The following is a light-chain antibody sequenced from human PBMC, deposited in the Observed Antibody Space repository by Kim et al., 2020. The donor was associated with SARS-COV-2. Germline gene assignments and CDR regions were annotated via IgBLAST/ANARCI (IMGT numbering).Light chain of an antibody. J-gene: IGKJ4*01. Sequence: SASVGDRVNITCRASQSISSYLNWYQQNPGKAPKLLIYAASSLQSGVPSMFSGSGSGTDFTLTISILQPEDFATYYCQQSYSTPPTFGGGTKVEI. CDR1: QSISSY. CDR2: AAS. CDR3: QQSYSTPPT. V-gene: IGKV1-39*01.